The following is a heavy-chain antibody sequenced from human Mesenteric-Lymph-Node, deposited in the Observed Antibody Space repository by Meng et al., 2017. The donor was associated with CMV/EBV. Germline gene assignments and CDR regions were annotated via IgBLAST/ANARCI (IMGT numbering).Heavy chain of an antibody. Sequence: FPFAAYYMHWVRQAPGQGLEWMGWINPHNGATIYAQKFQGRVTMTRDTSISTAYMELSRLRSDDTAIYYCARTYCGGDCYLKGWFDPWGQETLVTVSS. J-gene: IGHJ5*02. V-gene: IGHV1-2*02. CDR2: INPHNGAT. D-gene: IGHD2-21*01. CDR1: FPFAAYY. CDR3: ARTYCGGDCYLKGWFDP.